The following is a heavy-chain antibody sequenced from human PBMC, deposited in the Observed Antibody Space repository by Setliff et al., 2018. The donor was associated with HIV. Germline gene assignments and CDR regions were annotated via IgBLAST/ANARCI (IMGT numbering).Heavy chain of an antibody. V-gene: IGHV3-15*01. Sequence: GESLKISCVVSGFAVSDAWMSWVRQAPGKGLEWVGRIKSKTDGGTTDYAAPVKGRFTISRDDSKNTLYLQMNSLKTEDTAVYYCTTLSVGSGNYWGQGTLVTVSS. CDR1: GFAVSDAW. D-gene: IGHD6-19*01. J-gene: IGHJ4*02. CDR2: IKSKTDGGTT. CDR3: TTLSVGSGNY.